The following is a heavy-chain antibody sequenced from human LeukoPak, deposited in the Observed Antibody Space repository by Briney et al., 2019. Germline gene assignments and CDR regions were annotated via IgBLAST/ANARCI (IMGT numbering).Heavy chain of an antibody. Sequence: PGGSLRLSCAASGLTFSSYGMHWVRQAPGKGLEWVAVIWYDGSNKYYADSVKGRFTISRDNSKNTLYLQMNSLRAEDTAVYYCARGGTIFGVVGNWFDPWGQGTLVTVSS. J-gene: IGHJ5*02. CDR3: ARGGTIFGVVGNWFDP. CDR2: IWYDGSNK. D-gene: IGHD3-3*01. V-gene: IGHV3-33*01. CDR1: GLTFSSYG.